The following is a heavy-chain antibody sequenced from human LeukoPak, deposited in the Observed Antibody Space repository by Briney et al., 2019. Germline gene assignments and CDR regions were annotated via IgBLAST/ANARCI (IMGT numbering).Heavy chain of an antibody. CDR2: ISAYNGNT. Sequence: ASVKVSCKASGYTFTSYGISWVRQAPGQGLEWMGWISAYNGNTNYAQKLQGRVTMTTDTSTSTAYMELRSLRSDDTAVYYCARYCSGGSCYPDDWFDPWGQGALATVSS. CDR3: ARYCSGGSCYPDDWFDP. J-gene: IGHJ5*02. V-gene: IGHV1-18*04. D-gene: IGHD2-15*01. CDR1: GYTFTSYG.